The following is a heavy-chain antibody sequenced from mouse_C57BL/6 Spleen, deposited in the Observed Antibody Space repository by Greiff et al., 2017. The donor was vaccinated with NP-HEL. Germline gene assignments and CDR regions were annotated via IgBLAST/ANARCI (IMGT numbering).Heavy chain of an antibody. D-gene: IGHD2-5*01. Sequence: QVQLKESGPELVKPGASVKISCKASGYAFSSSWMNWVKQRPGKGLEWIGRIYPGDGDTNYNGKFKGKATLTADKSSSTAYMQLSSLTSEDSAVYCCARRYSNYFDYWGQGTTLTVSS. V-gene: IGHV1-82*01. J-gene: IGHJ2*01. CDR1: GYAFSSSW. CDR2: IYPGDGDT. CDR3: ARRYSNYFDY.